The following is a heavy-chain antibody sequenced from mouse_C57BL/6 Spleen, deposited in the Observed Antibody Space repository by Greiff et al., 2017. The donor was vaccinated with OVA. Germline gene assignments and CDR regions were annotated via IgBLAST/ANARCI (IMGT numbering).Heavy chain of an antibody. CDR2: FYPGSGSI. D-gene: IGHD1-1*01. J-gene: IGHJ4*01. CDR3: ARHEEGPAVATGAMDY. CDR1: GYTFTEYT. Sequence: VQRVESGAELVKPGASVKLSCKASGYTFTEYTIHWVKQRSGQGLEWIGWFYPGSGSIKYNEKFKDKATLTADKSSSTVYMELSRLTSEDSAVYFCARHEEGPAVATGAMDYWGQGTSVTVSS. V-gene: IGHV1-62-2*01.